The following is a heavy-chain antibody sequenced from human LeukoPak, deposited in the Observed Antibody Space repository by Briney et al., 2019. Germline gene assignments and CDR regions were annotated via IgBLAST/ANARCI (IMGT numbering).Heavy chain of an antibody. CDR3: AREAGDGYSPFDY. J-gene: IGHJ4*02. Sequence: GGSLRLSCAASGFSVSSNYMYWVRQAPGKGLEWVSAIHSGGSTDYADSVKGRFTFSRDNSKNTLYLQMKSLRAEDTAVYYCAREAGDGYSPFDYWGQGTLVTVSS. V-gene: IGHV3-53*01. D-gene: IGHD5-24*01. CDR1: GFSVSSNY. CDR2: IHSGGST.